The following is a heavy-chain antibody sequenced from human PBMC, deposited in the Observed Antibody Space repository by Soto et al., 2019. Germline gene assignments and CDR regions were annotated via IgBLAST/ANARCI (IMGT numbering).Heavy chain of an antibody. CDR2: TYYRSKWYN. V-gene: IGHV6-1*01. CDR1: GDSVSSNSAA. J-gene: IGHJ6*02. Sequence: SQTLSLTCAISGDSVSSNSAAWNWIRQSPSRGFEWLGRTYYRSKWYNDYAVSVKSRITINPDTSKNQFSLQLNSVTPEDTAVYYCARARAARYYYYYGMDVWGQGTTVTVSS. D-gene: IGHD6-6*01. CDR3: ARARAARYYYYYGMDV.